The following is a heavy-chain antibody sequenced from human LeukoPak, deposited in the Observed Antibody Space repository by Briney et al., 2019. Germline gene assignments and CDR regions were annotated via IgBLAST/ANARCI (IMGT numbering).Heavy chain of an antibody. CDR1: GFTFSSYT. Sequence: GGSLRLSCAASGFTFSSYTMNWVRQAPGKGLEWVSPISSSSSYIYYADSVKGRFTISRDNAKNSLYLQMNSLRAEDTAVYYCARDLAPYCSGGRCSTFDSWGQGTLVTVSS. CDR3: ARDLAPYCSGGRCSTFDS. D-gene: IGHD2-15*01. CDR2: ISSSSSYI. V-gene: IGHV3-21*01. J-gene: IGHJ4*02.